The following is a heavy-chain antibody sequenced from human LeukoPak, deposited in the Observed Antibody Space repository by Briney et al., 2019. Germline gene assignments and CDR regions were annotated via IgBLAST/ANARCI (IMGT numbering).Heavy chain of an antibody. D-gene: IGHD1-1*01. J-gene: IGHJ3*02. Sequence: GASVTVSCKASGYTFTSNGISWVRQAPGQGLEWMGLINPSGGSTSYAQKFQGRVTMTRDTSTSTVYMELSSLRSEDTAVYYCARGLGGGTTAFDIWGRGTMVTVSS. V-gene: IGHV1-46*01. CDR2: INPSGGST. CDR1: GYTFTSNG. CDR3: ARGLGGGTTAFDI.